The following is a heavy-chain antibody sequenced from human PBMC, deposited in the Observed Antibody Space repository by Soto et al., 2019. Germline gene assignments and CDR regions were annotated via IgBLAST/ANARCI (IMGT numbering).Heavy chain of an antibody. D-gene: IGHD3-10*01. Sequence: GGSLRLSCAASGFTFSSYGMHWVRQAPGKGLEWVAVIWYDGSNKYYEDSVKGRFTISRDNSKNTLYLQMNSLRAEDTAVYYCARDGGESPMHYYDYMDVWGKGTTVTVSS. V-gene: IGHV3-33*01. CDR2: IWYDGSNK. CDR1: GFTFSSYG. J-gene: IGHJ6*03. CDR3: ARDGGESPMHYYDYMDV.